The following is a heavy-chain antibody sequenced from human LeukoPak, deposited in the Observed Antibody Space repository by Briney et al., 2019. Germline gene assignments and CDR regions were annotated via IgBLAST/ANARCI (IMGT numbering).Heavy chain of an antibody. Sequence: SDTLSLTCAVPGYSISNSNWWGWIRQPPGKGLEWIGYISYNGIVYSNPSLKSRVTVSRDTSKNQVSLKLSSVTAVDTAVYYCARAVGGSKAFDVWGQGTMVTVSS. V-gene: IGHV4-28*05. J-gene: IGHJ3*01. D-gene: IGHD1-26*01. CDR3: ARAVGGSKAFDV. CDR1: GYSISNSNW. CDR2: ISYNGIV.